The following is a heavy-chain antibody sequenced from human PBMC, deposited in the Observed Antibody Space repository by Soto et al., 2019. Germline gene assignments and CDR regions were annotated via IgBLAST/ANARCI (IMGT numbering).Heavy chain of an antibody. J-gene: IGHJ3*02. Sequence: GGSLRLSCAASGFTFSNAWMSWVRQAPGKGLEWVGRIKSKTDGGTTDYAAPVKGRFTISRDDSKNTLYLQMNSLKTEDTAVYYCTTDRYNWNLRADDAFDIWGQGTMVTVSS. D-gene: IGHD1-1*01. CDR3: TTDRYNWNLRADDAFDI. CDR1: GFTFSNAW. V-gene: IGHV3-15*01. CDR2: IKSKTDGGTT.